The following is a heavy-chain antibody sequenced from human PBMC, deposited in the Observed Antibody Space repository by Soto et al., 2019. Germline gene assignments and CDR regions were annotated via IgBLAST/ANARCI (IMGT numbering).Heavy chain of an antibody. CDR2: INPSGGHT. Sequence: QVQLMQSGAEVKKPGASVKVSCKASGNTFTNYYIHWVRQAPGQGLEWMGTINPSGGHTTYSQNFLGRVTLTTDTSTSTLYMELTSLTSDDTAVYYCARGGHVVVVTAAFDSWGQGTLVTVSS. J-gene: IGHJ4*02. CDR1: GNTFTNYY. D-gene: IGHD2-21*02. CDR3: ARGGHVVVVTAAFDS. V-gene: IGHV1-46*01.